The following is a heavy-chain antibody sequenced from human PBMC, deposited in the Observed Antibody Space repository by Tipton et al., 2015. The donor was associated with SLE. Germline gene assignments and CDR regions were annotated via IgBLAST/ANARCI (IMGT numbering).Heavy chain of an antibody. CDR1: GFTVSSNY. CDR2: IFSGGST. J-gene: IGHJ6*02. CDR3: ARVIAAPPYGMDV. Sequence: SLRLSCAASGFTVSSNYMSWVRRAPGKGLEWVSVIFSGGSTYYADSVKGRFTISRDNSKNTLYLQMSSLRPEDTAVYYCARVIAAPPYGMDVWGQGTTVTVSS. V-gene: IGHV3-53*05. D-gene: IGHD6-13*01.